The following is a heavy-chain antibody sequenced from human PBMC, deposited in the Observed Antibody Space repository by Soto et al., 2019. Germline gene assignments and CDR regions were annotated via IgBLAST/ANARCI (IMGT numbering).Heavy chain of an antibody. Sequence: SETLSLTCAVSGGSISSGGYSWSWIRQPPGKGLEWIGYIYHSGSTYYNPSLKSRVTISVDRSKNQFSLSLSSVTAADTAVYYCTGAYYDIDGYMLDPWGQGTSVTVSS. V-gene: IGHV4-30-2*02. CDR3: TGAYYDIDGYMLDP. CDR1: GGSISSGGYS. CDR2: IYHSGST. D-gene: IGHD3-22*01. J-gene: IGHJ5*02.